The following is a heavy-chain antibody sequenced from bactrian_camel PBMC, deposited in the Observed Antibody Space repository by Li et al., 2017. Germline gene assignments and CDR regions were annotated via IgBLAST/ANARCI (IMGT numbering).Heavy chain of an antibody. D-gene: IGHD3*01. Sequence: HVQLVESGGGSVQNGGSLRLSCVVVSEYTYRSYCMGWFRQAPGKEREGVAGINPDGRTLYADSVKGRFTISRDNAKNTLYLQLNSLKTEDTAMYYCTKDYVEGLGVDYWGQGTQVTVS. V-gene: IGHV3S1*01. J-gene: IGHJ4*01. CDR1: EYTYRSYC. CDR2: INPDGRT. CDR3: TKDYVEGLGVDY.